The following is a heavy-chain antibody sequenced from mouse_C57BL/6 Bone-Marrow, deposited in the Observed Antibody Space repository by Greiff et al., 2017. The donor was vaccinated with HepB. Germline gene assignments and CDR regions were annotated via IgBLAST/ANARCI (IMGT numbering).Heavy chain of an antibody. V-gene: IGHV1-80*01. Sequence: VQLQQSGAELVKPGASVKISCKASGYAFSSYWMNWVKQRPGKGLEWIGQIYPGDGDTNYNGKFKGKATLTADKSSSTAYMQLSSLTSEDSAVYFCARNGITTVVAFDYWGQGTTLTVSS. CDR2: IYPGDGDT. D-gene: IGHD1-1*01. J-gene: IGHJ2*01. CDR3: ARNGITTVVAFDY. CDR1: GYAFSSYW.